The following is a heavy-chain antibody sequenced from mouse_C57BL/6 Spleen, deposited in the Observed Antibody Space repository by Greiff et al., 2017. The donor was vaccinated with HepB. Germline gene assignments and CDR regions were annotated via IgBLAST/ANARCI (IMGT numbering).Heavy chain of an antibody. CDR3: ARNYYGSSSYYYAMDY. CDR2: IDPSDSET. D-gene: IGHD1-1*01. J-gene: IGHJ4*01. V-gene: IGHV1-52*01. Sequence: QVQLQQPGAELVRPGSSVKLSCKASGYTFTSYWMHWVKQRPIQGLEWIGNIDPSDSETHYNQKFKDKATLTVDKSSSTAYMQLSSLTSEDSAVYYRARNYYGSSSYYYAMDYWGQGTSVTVSS. CDR1: GYTFTSYW.